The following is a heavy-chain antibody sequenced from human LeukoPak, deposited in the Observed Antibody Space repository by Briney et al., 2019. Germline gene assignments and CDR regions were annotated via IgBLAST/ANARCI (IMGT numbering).Heavy chain of an antibody. CDR2: ISSSGSTI. CDR1: GFTFSSYE. D-gene: IGHD3-22*01. J-gene: IGHJ4*02. V-gene: IGHV3-48*03. CDR3: ARVSSGYYFDY. Sequence: GGSLRLSCAASGFTFSSYEMNWVRQAPGKGLEWVSYISSSGSTIYYADSVKGRFTISRDNAKNSLYLQMNSLRAEDTAVYYCARVSSGYYFDYWGQGTLVTVSS.